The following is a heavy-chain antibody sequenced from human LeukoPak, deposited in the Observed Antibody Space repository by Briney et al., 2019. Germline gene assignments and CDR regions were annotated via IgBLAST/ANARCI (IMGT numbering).Heavy chain of an antibody. V-gene: IGHV3-9*03. CDR2: ISWNSGSI. Sequence: GGSLRLSCAASGFTFDDYAMHWVRQAPGKGLEWVSGISWNSGSIGYADSVKGRFTISRDNAKDSLYLQMNSLRAEDMALYYCAKDGGESYHYYMDVWGKGTAVTVSS. CDR1: GFTFDDYA. CDR3: AKDGGESYHYYMDV. J-gene: IGHJ6*03. D-gene: IGHD3-16*01.